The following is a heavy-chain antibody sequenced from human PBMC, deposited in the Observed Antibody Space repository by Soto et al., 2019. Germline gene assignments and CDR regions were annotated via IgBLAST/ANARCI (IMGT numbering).Heavy chain of an antibody. CDR1: GFTFSSYA. CDR2: ISGSGGST. CDR3: AKIMRAATSGHCSDY. Sequence: PGGSLRLSCAASGFTFSSYAMSWVRQAPGKGLEWVSAISGSGGSTYYADSVKGRFTISRDNSKNTLYLQMNSLRAEDTAVYYCAKIMRAATSGHCSDYWGQGTLVTVSS. D-gene: IGHD2-15*01. J-gene: IGHJ4*02. V-gene: IGHV3-23*01.